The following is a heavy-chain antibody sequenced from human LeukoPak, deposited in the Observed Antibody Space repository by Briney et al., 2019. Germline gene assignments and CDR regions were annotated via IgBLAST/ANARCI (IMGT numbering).Heavy chain of an antibody. CDR2: ISGSGDST. Sequence: PGGSLTLSCAASGFTFSSYAMSWVRQAGGKGLDWVSAISGSGDSTYYADAVKGRFTISRDNSKNTLYLQMNSLRAEDTAVYYCAKEGNGDYYFDYWGQGTLVTVSS. CDR1: GFTFSSYA. V-gene: IGHV3-23*01. CDR3: AKEGNGDYYFDY. J-gene: IGHJ4*02. D-gene: IGHD4-17*01.